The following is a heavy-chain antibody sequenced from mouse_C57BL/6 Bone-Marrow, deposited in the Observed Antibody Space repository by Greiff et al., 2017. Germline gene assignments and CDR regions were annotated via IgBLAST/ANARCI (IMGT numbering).Heavy chain of an antibody. CDR2: IYPGDGDT. Sequence: VQLQQSGAELVKPGASVKISCKASGYAFSSYWMNWVKQRPGKGLEWIGQIYPGDGDTNYNGKFKGKATLTADKSSSTAYMQLSSLTSEDSAVYCCASSTTVVAPFDYWGQGTTLTVSS. J-gene: IGHJ2*01. D-gene: IGHD1-1*01. CDR3: ASSTTVVAPFDY. V-gene: IGHV1-80*01. CDR1: GYAFSSYW.